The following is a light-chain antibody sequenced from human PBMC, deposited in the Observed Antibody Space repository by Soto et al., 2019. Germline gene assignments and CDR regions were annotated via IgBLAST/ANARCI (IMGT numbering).Light chain of an antibody. V-gene: IGKV3-11*01. Sequence: SPATLSVSPGERATLSCRASQTVNSYLAWYQQKPGQAPRLLIYDASNRAAGIPARFSGSGSGTDFTLTISSLEPEDFAIYYCQQRQYWPPITFGQGTRLEIK. J-gene: IGKJ5*01. CDR2: DAS. CDR1: QTVNSY. CDR3: QQRQYWPPIT.